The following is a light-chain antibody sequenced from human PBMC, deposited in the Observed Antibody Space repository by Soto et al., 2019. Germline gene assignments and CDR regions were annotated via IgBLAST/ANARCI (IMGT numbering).Light chain of an antibody. Sequence: QSVLTQPPSVSGAPGQKVTISCTGSNSNIGAAYDVNWYQHLPGTAPKLLIYGNDNRPSGVPDRFSGSKSVTSASLAITGLRAEDEADYYCQSYDSSLSGYVFGAGTKLTVL. V-gene: IGLV1-40*01. CDR1: NSNIGAAYD. CDR3: QSYDSSLSGYV. CDR2: GND. J-gene: IGLJ1*01.